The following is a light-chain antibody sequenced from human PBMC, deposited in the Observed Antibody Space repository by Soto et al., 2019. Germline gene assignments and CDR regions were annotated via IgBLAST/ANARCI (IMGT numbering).Light chain of an antibody. CDR3: QSYDTGLSGLV. CDR2: GGT. Sequence: QPVLTQPPSVSGAPGQRVTISCTGSRSNLGAAYDVHWYQQVPGSAPKLVIYGGTNRPSGVPDRFSGSRSGTSASLAITGLQAEDEADYYCQSYDTGLSGLVFGGGTKVTVL. J-gene: IGLJ2*01. CDR1: RSNLGAAYD. V-gene: IGLV1-40*01.